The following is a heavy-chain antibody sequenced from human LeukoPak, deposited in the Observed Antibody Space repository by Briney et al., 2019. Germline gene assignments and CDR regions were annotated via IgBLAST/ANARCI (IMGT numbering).Heavy chain of an antibody. CDR3: VKDVDPFRSRSYVEGFDY. V-gene: IGHV3-30*18. CDR1: GFTFSSYG. D-gene: IGHD3-10*01. J-gene: IGHJ4*02. Sequence: GRSLRLSCAASGFTFSSYGMHWVRQAPGKGLEWVAVISYDGSNKYYADSVKGRFTISRDNSKNTLYLQMNSLRAEDTAVYYCVKDVDPFRSRSYVEGFDYWSQGTLVTVSP. CDR2: ISYDGSNK.